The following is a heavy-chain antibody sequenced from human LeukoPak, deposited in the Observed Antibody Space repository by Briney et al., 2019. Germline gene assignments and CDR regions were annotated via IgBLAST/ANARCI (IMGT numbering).Heavy chain of an antibody. D-gene: IGHD2-2*03. V-gene: IGHV3-69-1*01. J-gene: IGHJ3*02. CDR1: GFTVSSNY. Sequence: GGSLRLSCAASGFTVSSNYMSWVRQAPGKGLEWVSSISSSSYIYYADSVKGRFTISRDNAKNSLYLQMNSLRAEDTAVYYCVGLDIVVVPAATRNAFDIWGQGTMVTVSS. CDR2: ISSSSYI. CDR3: VGLDIVVVPAATRNAFDI.